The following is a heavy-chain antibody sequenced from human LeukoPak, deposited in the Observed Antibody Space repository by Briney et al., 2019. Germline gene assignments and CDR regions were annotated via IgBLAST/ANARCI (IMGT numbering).Heavy chain of an antibody. Sequence: GESLKISCKGSGYTFRNYWIGWVRQMPGKGLEWMGILYPSDSDTRYSPSFQGQITISADKSISTAYLQWSSLKASDTAMYYCAAGEQWLVFDYWGQGTLVTVSS. V-gene: IGHV5-51*01. CDR2: LYPSDSDT. J-gene: IGHJ4*02. D-gene: IGHD6-19*01. CDR3: AAGEQWLVFDY. CDR1: GYTFRNYW.